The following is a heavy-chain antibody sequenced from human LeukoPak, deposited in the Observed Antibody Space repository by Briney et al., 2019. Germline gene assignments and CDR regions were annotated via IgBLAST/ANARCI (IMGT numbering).Heavy chain of an antibody. CDR1: GFAVSSNY. Sequence: GGSLRLSCAAYGFAVSSNYMSWDRQAPGKGLEWVSVIYSGGGTYYANSVKGRFTISRDNSKNTLYLQMNSLRAEDTAVYYCARGGRYYDSSGYYHDAFDIWGQGTMVTVSS. J-gene: IGHJ3*02. CDR2: IYSGGGT. D-gene: IGHD3-22*01. CDR3: ARGGRYYDSSGYYHDAFDI. V-gene: IGHV3-53*01.